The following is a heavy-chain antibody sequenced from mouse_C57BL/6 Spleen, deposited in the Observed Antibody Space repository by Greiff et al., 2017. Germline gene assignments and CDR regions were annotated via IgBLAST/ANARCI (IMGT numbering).Heavy chain of an antibody. CDR2: IRRKSSNYAT. CDR1: GFTFNTYA. V-gene: IGHV10-3*01. CDR3: VREVYYSNYVWFAY. D-gene: IGHD2-5*01. Sequence: EVQGVESGGGLVQPKGSLKLSCAASGFTFNTYAMHWVRQAPGKGLEWVARIRRKSSNYATYYADSVKDRFTISRDDSQSMLYLQMNNLKTEDTAMYYCVREVYYSNYVWFAYWGQGTLVTVSA. J-gene: IGHJ3*01.